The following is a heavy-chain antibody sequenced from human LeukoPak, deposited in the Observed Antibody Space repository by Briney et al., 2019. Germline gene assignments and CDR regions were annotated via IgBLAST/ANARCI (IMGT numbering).Heavy chain of an antibody. CDR2: ISGSGGST. CDR3: AKDRLRAYTIFSSDYRGYFDY. CDR1: GFTFSSYA. Sequence: GGSLRLSCAASGFTFSSYAMSWVRQAPGKGLEWVSAISGSGGSTYYADSVKGRFTISRDNSKNTLYLQMNSLRAEDTAVYYCAKDRLRAYTIFSSDYRGYFDYWGQGTLVTVSS. J-gene: IGHJ4*02. D-gene: IGHD3-3*01. V-gene: IGHV3-23*01.